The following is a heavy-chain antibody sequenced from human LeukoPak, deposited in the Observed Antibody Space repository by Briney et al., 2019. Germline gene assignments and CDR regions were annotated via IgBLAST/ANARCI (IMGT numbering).Heavy chain of an antibody. CDR3: AKGQETESRLDS. J-gene: IGHJ4*02. CDR1: GFTFNIYT. V-gene: IGHV3-23*01. D-gene: IGHD1-1*01. CDR2: IRHSDGNT. Sequence: GGSLRLSCAASGFTFNIYTMYWVRQAPGKGLEWVSGIRHSDGNTYYADSVKGGFTISSDKSKNILFLQMNSLRAEDTALYYCAKGQETESRLDSWGQGTLVTVSS.